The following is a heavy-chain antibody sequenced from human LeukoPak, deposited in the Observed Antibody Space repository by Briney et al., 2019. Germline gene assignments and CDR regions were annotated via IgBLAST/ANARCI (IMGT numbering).Heavy chain of an antibody. Sequence: GGSVKVSCKASGYTFTGYYMHWVRQAPGQGLEWMGWINPNSGGTNYAQKFQGRVTMTRDTSISTAYMELSRLRSDDTAVYYCARVVKRYYYGMDVWGQGTTVTVSS. D-gene: IGHD3-16*02. CDR1: GYTFTGYY. CDR2: INPNSGGT. V-gene: IGHV1-2*02. J-gene: IGHJ6*02. CDR3: ARVVKRYYYGMDV.